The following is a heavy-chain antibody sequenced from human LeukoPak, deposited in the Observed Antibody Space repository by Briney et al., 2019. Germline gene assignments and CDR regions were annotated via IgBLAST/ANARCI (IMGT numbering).Heavy chain of an antibody. CDR2: MSGSTGST. CDR3: AKRVPPINY. V-gene: IGHV3-23*01. Sequence: GGSLRLSCTGTGFTLSSYDMTWVRQAPGKGLAWVSGMSGSTGSTYYADFVKRRFIISRDISKNTLRLAMDRLRAEDTAVYYCAKRVPPINYWGQGTLVTVSS. CDR1: GFTLSSYD. D-gene: IGHD5-12*01. J-gene: IGHJ4*02.